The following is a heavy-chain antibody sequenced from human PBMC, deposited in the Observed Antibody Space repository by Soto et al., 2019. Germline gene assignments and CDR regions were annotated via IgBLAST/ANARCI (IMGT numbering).Heavy chain of an antibody. CDR1: GYTFTSYG. CDR2: ISAYNGNT. Sequence: QVQLVQSGAEVKKPGASVKVSCKASGYTFTSYGISWVRQAPGQGLEWMGWISAYNGNTNYAQKLQGRVTMTTDTPTSTAYMELRSLISDDTAVYYCARDSSITMVRGVIYDPWGQGTLVTVSS. J-gene: IGHJ5*02. V-gene: IGHV1-18*01. D-gene: IGHD3-10*01. CDR3: ARDSSITMVRGVIYDP.